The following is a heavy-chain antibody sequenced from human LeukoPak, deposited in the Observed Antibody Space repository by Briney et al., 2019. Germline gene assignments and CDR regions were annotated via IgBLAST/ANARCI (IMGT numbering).Heavy chain of an antibody. V-gene: IGHV3-30*02. Sequence: GGSLRLSCAASGFTFSSYGMHWVRQAPGKGLEWVAFIRYDGSNKYYADSVKGRFTISRDNSKNTLYRQMNSLRAEDTAVYYCAKFALAAGTKNDAFDIWGQGTMVTVSS. CDR2: IRYDGSNK. D-gene: IGHD6-13*01. CDR3: AKFALAAGTKNDAFDI. CDR1: GFTFSSYG. J-gene: IGHJ3*02.